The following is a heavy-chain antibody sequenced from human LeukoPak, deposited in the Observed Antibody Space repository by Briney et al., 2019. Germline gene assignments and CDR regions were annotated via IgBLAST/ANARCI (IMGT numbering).Heavy chain of an antibody. CDR1: GYTFTSYA. D-gene: IGHD3-3*01. CDR3: ARGFATYYDFWSGSSNFDY. Sequence: GASVKVSCKASGYTFTSYAMNWVRQAPGQGLEWMGWINTNTGNPTYAQGFTGRFVFSLDTSVSTAYLQISSLQAEDTAVYYCARGFATYYDFWSGSSNFDYWGQGTLVTVSS. J-gene: IGHJ4*02. V-gene: IGHV7-4-1*02. CDR2: INTNTGNP.